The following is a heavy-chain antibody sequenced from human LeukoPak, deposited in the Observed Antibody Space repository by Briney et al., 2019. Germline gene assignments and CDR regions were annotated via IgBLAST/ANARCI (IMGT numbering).Heavy chain of an antibody. CDR2: IYYSGST. Sequence: PSENLSLTCTVSGGSISSSSYYWGWIRQPPGKGLEWIGSIYYSGSTYYNPSLKSRVTISVDTSKNQFSLKLSSVTAADTAVYYCATGLGYCSGGSCYSGFTQAPLDYWGQGTLVTVSS. J-gene: IGHJ4*02. V-gene: IGHV4-39*01. CDR3: ATGLGYCSGGSCYSGFTQAPLDY. CDR1: GGSISSSSYY. D-gene: IGHD2-15*01.